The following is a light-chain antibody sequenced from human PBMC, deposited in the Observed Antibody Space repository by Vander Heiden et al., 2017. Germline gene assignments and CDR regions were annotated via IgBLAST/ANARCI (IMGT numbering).Light chain of an antibody. CDR3: SSYAGNNNKV. CDR2: EVT. Sequence: QSPLPPPPSASRSPGQSVAISCTGSSSDVGGYEYVSWYQQHPGKAPKLIIYEVTKRSSGVPDRFSGSKSGNTASLTVSGLQAEDEADYYCSSYAGNNNKVFGTGTKVTVL. CDR1: SSDVGGYEY. J-gene: IGLJ1*01. V-gene: IGLV2-8*01.